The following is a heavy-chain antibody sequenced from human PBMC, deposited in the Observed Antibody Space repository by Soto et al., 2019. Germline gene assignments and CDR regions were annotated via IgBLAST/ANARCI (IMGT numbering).Heavy chain of an antibody. CDR3: ARVGAGIVGGMDV. Sequence: ASVKVYCKASGYTFTSYAMHWVRQAPGQRLEWMGWINAGNGNTKHSQKFQGRVTITRDTSASTAYMELSSLRSEDTAVYYCARVGAGIVGGMDVWGQGTTVTVSS. CDR2: INAGNGNT. V-gene: IGHV1-3*01. J-gene: IGHJ6*02. CDR1: GYTFTSYA. D-gene: IGHD2-15*01.